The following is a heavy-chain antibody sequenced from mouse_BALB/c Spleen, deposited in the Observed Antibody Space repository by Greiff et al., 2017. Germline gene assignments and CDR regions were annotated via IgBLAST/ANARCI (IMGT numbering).Heavy chain of an antibody. V-gene: IGHV6-6*02. J-gene: IGHJ2*01. CDR3: TRGFLFDY. CDR2: IRLKSDNYAS. CDR1: GFTFSSYW. Sequence: EVHLVESGGGLVQPGGSMKLSCVASGFTFSSYWMSWVRQSPEQGLEWVAEIRLKSDNYASHYAESVKGKFTISRDDSTSRLYLQMNSLRAEDTGISYCTRGFLFDYWGQGTTLTVSS.